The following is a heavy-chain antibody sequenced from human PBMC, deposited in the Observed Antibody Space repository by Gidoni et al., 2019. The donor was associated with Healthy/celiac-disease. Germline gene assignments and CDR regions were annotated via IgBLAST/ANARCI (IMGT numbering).Heavy chain of an antibody. CDR3: ARSFYSNYDLYYFDY. Sequence: QLQLQESGPGLVQPSETLSLTCTVSGGSLSSSRYYWGWIRQPPGKGLEWIGSIYYSGSTYYNPSRKSRVTISVDTSKNLFSLKLSSVTAADTAVYYCARSFYSNYDLYYFDYWGQGTLVTVSS. CDR1: GGSLSSSRYY. J-gene: IGHJ4*02. D-gene: IGHD4-4*01. V-gene: IGHV4-39*01. CDR2: IYYSGST.